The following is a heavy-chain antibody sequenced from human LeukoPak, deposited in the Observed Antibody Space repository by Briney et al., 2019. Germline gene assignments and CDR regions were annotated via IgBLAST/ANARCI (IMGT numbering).Heavy chain of an antibody. D-gene: IGHD1-1*01. Sequence: GASVKVSCKTSGYTFTSYAISWVRQAPGQGLECMGWINPNSGGTNYARKFQGRVTMTRDTSISTAYMELSRLRSDDTAVYHCARVATGTYRGENWFDPWGQGTLVTVSS. CDR3: ARVATGTYRGENWFDP. CDR2: INPNSGGT. V-gene: IGHV1-2*02. J-gene: IGHJ5*02. CDR1: GYTFTSYA.